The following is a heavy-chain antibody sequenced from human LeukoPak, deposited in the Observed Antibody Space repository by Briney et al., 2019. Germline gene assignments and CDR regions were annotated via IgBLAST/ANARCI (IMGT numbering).Heavy chain of an antibody. J-gene: IGHJ5*02. V-gene: IGHV4-34*01. D-gene: IGHD3-10*01. Sequence: SETLSLTCAVYGGSFSGYYWSWIRQPPGKGLEWIGEINHSGSTNYNPSLKSRVTISVDTSKNQFSLKLSSVTAADTAVYYCASMVQGPWGQGTLVTVSS. CDR3: ASMVQGP. CDR2: INHSGST. CDR1: GGSFSGYY.